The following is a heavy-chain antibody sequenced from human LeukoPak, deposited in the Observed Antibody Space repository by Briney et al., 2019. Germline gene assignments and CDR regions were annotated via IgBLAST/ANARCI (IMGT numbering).Heavy chain of an antibody. J-gene: IGHJ4*02. Sequence: GASVKVSCKASGYTFTSYGISWVRQAPGQGLEWMGWISAYNGNTNYAQKLQGRVTMTTDTSTSTAYMELRSLRSDDTAVYYCARVYPDIVVVPAATNYFDYWGQGTLVTVSS. CDR3: ARVYPDIVVVPAATNYFDY. CDR2: ISAYNGNT. V-gene: IGHV1-18*01. D-gene: IGHD2-2*01. CDR1: GYTFTSYG.